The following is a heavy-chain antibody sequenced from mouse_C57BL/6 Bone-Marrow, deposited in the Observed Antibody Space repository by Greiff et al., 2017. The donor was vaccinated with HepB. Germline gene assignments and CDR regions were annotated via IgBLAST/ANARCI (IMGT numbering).Heavy chain of an antibody. Sequence: QVQLKESGAELARPGASVKLSCKASGYTFTSYGISWVKQRTGQGLEWIGEIYPRSGNTYYNEKFKGKATLTADKSSSTAYMELRSLTSEDSAVYFCARGQGDGYYVTKGYYAMDYWGQGTSVTVSS. V-gene: IGHV1-81*01. CDR3: ARGQGDGYYVTKGYYAMDY. D-gene: IGHD2-3*01. J-gene: IGHJ4*01. CDR2: IYPRSGNT. CDR1: GYTFTSYG.